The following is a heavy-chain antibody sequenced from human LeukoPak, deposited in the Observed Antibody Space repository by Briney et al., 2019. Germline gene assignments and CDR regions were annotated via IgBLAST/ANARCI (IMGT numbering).Heavy chain of an antibody. CDR3: ARDRYDYSNYVFDY. V-gene: IGHV3-33*08. CDR2: IWYDGSNK. J-gene: IGHJ4*02. CDR1: GFTFDDYG. Sequence: GGSLRLSCAASGFTFDDYGMSWVRQAPGKGLEWMAVIWYDGSNKYYADSVKGRFTISRDNSKNTLYLQMNSLRAEDTAVYYCARDRYDYSNYVFDYWGQGTLVTVSS. D-gene: IGHD4-11*01.